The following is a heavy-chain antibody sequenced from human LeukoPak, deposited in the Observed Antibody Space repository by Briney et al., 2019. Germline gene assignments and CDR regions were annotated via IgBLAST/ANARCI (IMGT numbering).Heavy chain of an antibody. Sequence: SETLSLTCTVSGGSISSYYWSWIRQPAGKGLEWIGRIYTSGSTNYNPSLKSRVTMSVDTSKNQFSLKLSSVTAADTAVCYCAREGPISIAADTPFDYWGQGTLVTVSS. CDR3: AREGPISIAADTPFDY. J-gene: IGHJ4*02. CDR1: GGSISSYY. V-gene: IGHV4-4*07. D-gene: IGHD6-13*01. CDR2: IYTSGST.